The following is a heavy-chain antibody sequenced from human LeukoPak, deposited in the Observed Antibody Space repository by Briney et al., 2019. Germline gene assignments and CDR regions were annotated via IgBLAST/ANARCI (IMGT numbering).Heavy chain of an antibody. V-gene: IGHV1-2*06. CDR2: INPNSGGT. J-gene: IGHJ2*01. CDR1: GYTFTGYY. CDR3: ARDPAGSQWLVRDWYFDL. Sequence: GASAKVSCKASGYTFTGYYMHWVRQAPGQGLEWMGRINPNSGGTNYAQKFQGRVTMTRDTSISTAYMELSRLRSDDTAVYYCARDPAGSQWLVRDWYFDLWGRGTLVTVSS. D-gene: IGHD6-19*01.